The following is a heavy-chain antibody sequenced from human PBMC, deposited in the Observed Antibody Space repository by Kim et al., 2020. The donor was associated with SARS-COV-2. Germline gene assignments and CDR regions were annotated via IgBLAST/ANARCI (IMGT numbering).Heavy chain of an antibody. Sequence: GRFTISRDNSKNTLYLQMTSLRAEDTAVYYCANINDILTGYYAVLDAFDIWGQGTMVTVSS. J-gene: IGHJ3*02. D-gene: IGHD3-9*01. CDR3: ANINDILTGYYAVLDAFDI. V-gene: IGHV3-30*02.